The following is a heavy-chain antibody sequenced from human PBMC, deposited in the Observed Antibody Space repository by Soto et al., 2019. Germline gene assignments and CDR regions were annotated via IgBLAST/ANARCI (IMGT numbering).Heavy chain of an antibody. J-gene: IGHJ6*02. V-gene: IGHV4-31*03. Sequence: QVQLQESGPGLVKPSQTLSLTCTVSGGSISSGGYYWNWIRQHPGKGLEWIGYIYYSGSTYYNPSLRGRVTISVDTSKNQFSLKLSSVTAADTAVYYCASRGGNYYYYGMDVWGQGTTVTVS. CDR3: ASRGGNYYYYGMDV. CDR2: IYYSGST. CDR1: GGSISSGGYY.